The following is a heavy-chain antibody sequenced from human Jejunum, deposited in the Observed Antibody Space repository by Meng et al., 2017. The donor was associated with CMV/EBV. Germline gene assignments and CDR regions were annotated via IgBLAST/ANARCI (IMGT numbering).Heavy chain of an antibody. Sequence: CEASGFTFSSYWMHWVRQAPGKGLVWVSRINPGGSTTNYADSVKGRFSISRDNAKNTLYLQIHGLRTVDTAVYYCATAGNYRLDTWGQGTLVTVSS. CDR3: ATAGNYRLDT. CDR1: GFTFSSYW. CDR2: INPGGSTT. J-gene: IGHJ4*02. D-gene: IGHD5-24*01. V-gene: IGHV3-74*01.